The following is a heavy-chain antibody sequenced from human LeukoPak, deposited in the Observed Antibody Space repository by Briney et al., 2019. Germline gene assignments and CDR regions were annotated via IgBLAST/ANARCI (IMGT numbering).Heavy chain of an antibody. D-gene: IGHD2-2*01. V-gene: IGHV4-34*01. J-gene: IGHJ4*02. CDR2: INHSGST. CDR1: GGSFSGYY. Sequence: SETLSLTCAVYGGSFSGYYWSWIRQPPGKGLEWIGEINHSGSTNYNPSLKSRVTISVDTSKNQFSLKLSSVTAADTAVYYCARGTVVPAAIDDYWGQGTLVTVSS. CDR3: ARGTVVPAAIDDY.